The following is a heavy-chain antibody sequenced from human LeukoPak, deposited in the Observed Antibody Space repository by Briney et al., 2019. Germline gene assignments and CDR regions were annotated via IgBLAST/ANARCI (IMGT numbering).Heavy chain of an antibody. CDR3: ARNNWNETNFDY. CDR2: IDWDDDK. D-gene: IGHD1-20*01. Sequence: SGPALVKPTQTLTLTSTFSGFSLSTSGMCVSWIRQPPGKALEWLALIDWDDDKYYSTSLKTRLTISKDTSKNQVVLTMTSMDPVDTATYYCARNNWNETNFDYWGQGTLVTVSS. CDR1: GFSLSTSGMC. J-gene: IGHJ4*02. V-gene: IGHV2-70*01.